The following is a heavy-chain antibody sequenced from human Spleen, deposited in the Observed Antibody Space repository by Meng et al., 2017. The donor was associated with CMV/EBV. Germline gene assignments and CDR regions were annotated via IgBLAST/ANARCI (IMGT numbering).Heavy chain of an antibody. Sequence: GESLKISCAASGFTFGSYAISWVRQLPGKGLEWVSAIRGSGDSTYYADSVKGRFSISRDNFKNTLYLQMNSLRVEDTAVYYCAKPFHSIGWYGDFDYWGQGTLVTVSS. V-gene: IGHV3-23*01. D-gene: IGHD6-19*01. J-gene: IGHJ4*02. CDR3: AKPFHSIGWYGDFDY. CDR1: GFTFGSYA. CDR2: IRGSGDST.